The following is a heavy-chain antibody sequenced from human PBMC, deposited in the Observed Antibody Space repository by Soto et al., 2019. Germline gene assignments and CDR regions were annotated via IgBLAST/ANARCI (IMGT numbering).Heavy chain of an antibody. CDR2: INSDGSNR. CDR1: GFTFKNYW. V-gene: IGHV3-74*01. D-gene: IGHD6-6*01. J-gene: IGHJ6*02. Sequence: PGGSLRLSCEASGFTFKNYWMHWVRQARGKGLVWVSRINSDGSNRRYADSVQGRFTISRDNAKNTLFLQMNSLRAADTAVYFCARRCNRPNCYGMDVWGQGTTVTVSS. CDR3: ARRCNRPNCYGMDV.